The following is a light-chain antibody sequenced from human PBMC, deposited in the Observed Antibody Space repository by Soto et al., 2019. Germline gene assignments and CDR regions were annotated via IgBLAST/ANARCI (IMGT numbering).Light chain of an antibody. CDR3: QTWGTGFQV. Sequence: QSVLTQSPSASASLGASVKLTCTLSSGHSSYAIAWHQLQPEKGPRSLMKLDSDGSHTKGDGIPDRFSGSSSGAERYLTISSLQSEDEADYYCQTWGTGFQVFGGGTKRTVL. V-gene: IGLV4-69*01. J-gene: IGLJ3*02. CDR2: LDSDGSH. CDR1: SGHSSYA.